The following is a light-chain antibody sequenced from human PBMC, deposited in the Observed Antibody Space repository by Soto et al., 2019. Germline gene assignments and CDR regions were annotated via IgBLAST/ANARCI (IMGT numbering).Light chain of an antibody. J-gene: IGKJ5*01. Sequence: AIQLTQSPSSLSASVGDRVTITCRASQGISTLLAWYQQKPGKAPKVLIYESSLLQSGVPSRFSGSGSGTDFTLTISSLRPEDFATYYCQHFKSFPITFGQGTRLEI. CDR3: QHFKSFPIT. V-gene: IGKV1-13*02. CDR1: QGISTL. CDR2: ESS.